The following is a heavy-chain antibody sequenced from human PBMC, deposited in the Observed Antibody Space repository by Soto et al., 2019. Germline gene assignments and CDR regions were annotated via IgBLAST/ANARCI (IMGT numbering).Heavy chain of an antibody. D-gene: IGHD3-10*01. J-gene: IGHJ6*02. CDR1: GFTFSNYW. Sequence: GGSLRLSCAASGFTFSNYWMQWVRQAPGKGLVWVSRINSDGSSTSYADSVKGRFTISRDNAKNTLYLQMNSLRAEDTAVYYCARAVRAGSYPYYYYGMDVWGQGTTVTVSS. V-gene: IGHV3-74*01. CDR3: ARAVRAGSYPYYYYGMDV. CDR2: INSDGSST.